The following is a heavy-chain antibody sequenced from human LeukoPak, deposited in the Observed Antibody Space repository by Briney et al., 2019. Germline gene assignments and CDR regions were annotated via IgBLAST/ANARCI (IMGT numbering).Heavy chain of an antibody. Sequence: GGSLRLSCAASGFTFSTYWMTWVRRAPGKGLEWVAHMKEDESEKYYVDSVKGRFTISRDNAKNSLYLQMDGLRAEDTAVYYCARVGGYSSGWHGVWDLRGQGTLVTVSS. CDR3: ARVGGYSSGWHGVWDL. CDR2: MKEDESEK. V-gene: IGHV3-7*05. CDR1: GFTFSTYW. D-gene: IGHD6-19*01. J-gene: IGHJ5*02.